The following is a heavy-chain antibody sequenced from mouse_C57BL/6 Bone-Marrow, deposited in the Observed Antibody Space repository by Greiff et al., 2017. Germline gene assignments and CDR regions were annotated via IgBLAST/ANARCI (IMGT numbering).Heavy chain of an antibody. CDR3: ARNYDGYYFYFDY. V-gene: IGHV2-9-1*01. Sequence: VKLVESGPGLLAPSQSLSITCTVSGFSLTSYAISWVRQPPGKGLEWLGVIWTGGGTNYNSALKSRLSISKDNSKSQVFLKMNSLQTDDTARYYCARNYDGYYFYFDYWGQGTTLTGSS. J-gene: IGHJ2*01. CDR2: IWTGGGT. CDR1: GFSLTSYA. D-gene: IGHD2-3*01.